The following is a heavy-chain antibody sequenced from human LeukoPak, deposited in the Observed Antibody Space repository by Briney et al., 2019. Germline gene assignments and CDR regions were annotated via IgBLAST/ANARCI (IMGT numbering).Heavy chain of an antibody. D-gene: IGHD3-22*01. CDR3: ARDYDSSAPRWFYYYYGMDV. CDR2: ISAYNGNT. Sequence: GASVKVSCKASGYTFTSDGISWVRQAPGQGLEWMGWISAYNGNTNYAQKLQGRATMTTDTSTSTAYMELRSLRSDDTAVYYCARDYDSSAPRWFYYYYGMDVWGQGTTVTVPS. J-gene: IGHJ6*02. V-gene: IGHV1-18*01. CDR1: GYTFTSDG.